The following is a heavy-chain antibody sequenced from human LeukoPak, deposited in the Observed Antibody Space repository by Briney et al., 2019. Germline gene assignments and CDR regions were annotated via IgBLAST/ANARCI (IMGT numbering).Heavy chain of an antibody. V-gene: IGHV3-48*03. D-gene: IGHD2-21*01. CDR2: ISSSGSTI. CDR3: ASPGGENPNYFDY. CDR1: GFTFSSYE. Sequence: PGGSLRLSCAASGFTFSSYEMNWVRQAPGKGLEWVSYISSSGSTIYYADSVKGRFTISRDNAKNSLYLQMNSLRAEDTAVYYCASPGGENPNYFDYWGQGTLVTVSS. J-gene: IGHJ4*02.